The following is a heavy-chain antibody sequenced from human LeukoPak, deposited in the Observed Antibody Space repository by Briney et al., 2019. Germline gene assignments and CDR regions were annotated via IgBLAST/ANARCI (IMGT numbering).Heavy chain of an antibody. J-gene: IGHJ4*02. CDR3: AAIAYSTTWFSLGDF. V-gene: IGHV1-2*02. Sequence: ASVKVSCKASGYTFTGYYMHWVRQAPGQGLEWMGWINPNRGGTNYAQKFQGRVTMTRDTSISTAYMELSRLTSDDTAVYYCAAIAYSTTWFSLGDFWGQGTLVTVSS. CDR1: GYTFTGYY. CDR2: INPNRGGT. D-gene: IGHD1-1*01.